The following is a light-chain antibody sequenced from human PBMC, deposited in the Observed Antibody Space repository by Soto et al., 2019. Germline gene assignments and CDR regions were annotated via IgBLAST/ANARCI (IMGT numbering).Light chain of an antibody. J-gene: IGKJ2*01. V-gene: IGKV3-15*01. Sequence: EIVMTQSPATLSVSPGERATLSCRASQSVSSNLAWYQQKPGQAPRLLIHGASTRAPGIPARFSASGSGTEFTLTISSLQAEDFAIYYCQQYHNWPPYTFGQGTKLEIK. CDR3: QQYHNWPPYT. CDR1: QSVSSN. CDR2: GAS.